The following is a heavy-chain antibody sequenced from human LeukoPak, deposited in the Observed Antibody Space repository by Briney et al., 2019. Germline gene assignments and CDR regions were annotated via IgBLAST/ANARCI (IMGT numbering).Heavy chain of an antibody. CDR3: AKEVTRRAHYYYYGMDV. Sequence: WIRQPPGKGLEWVSGISWNSGSIGYADSVKGRFTISRDNAKNSLYLQMNSLRAEDTALYYCAKEVTRRAHYYYYGMDVWGQGTTVTVSS. CDR2: ISWNSGSI. J-gene: IGHJ6*02. V-gene: IGHV3-9*01. D-gene: IGHD4-23*01.